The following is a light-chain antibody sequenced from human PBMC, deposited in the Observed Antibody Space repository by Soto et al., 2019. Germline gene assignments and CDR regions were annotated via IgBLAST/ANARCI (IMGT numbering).Light chain of an antibody. J-gene: IGKJ4*02. CDR1: QSISTY. CDR3: QHGYSTPLP. Sequence: DIQMTQSPSSLSASVGDRVTITCRASQSISTYLHWYQQKPGKAPNLLISAASTLQSGVPSRFSGSGSWTDFTLNISSMQPEGFATYFCQHGYSTPLPFGGGTKVDIK. CDR2: AAS. V-gene: IGKV1-39*01.